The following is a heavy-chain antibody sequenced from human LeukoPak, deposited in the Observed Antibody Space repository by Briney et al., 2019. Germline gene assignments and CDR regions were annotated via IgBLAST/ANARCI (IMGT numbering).Heavy chain of an antibody. D-gene: IGHD3-22*01. J-gene: IGHJ6*02. CDR1: GGTLSSYA. CDR2: IIPIFGTA. CDR3: ASPTYDSSGYYLPLSTVYYYYGMDV. Sequence: SVKVSCKASGGTLSSYAISWVRQAPGQGLEWMGGIIPIFGTANYAQKFQGRVTITADESTSTAYMELSSLRSEDTAVYYCASPTYDSSGYYLPLSTVYYYYGMDVWGQGTTVTVSS. V-gene: IGHV1-69*13.